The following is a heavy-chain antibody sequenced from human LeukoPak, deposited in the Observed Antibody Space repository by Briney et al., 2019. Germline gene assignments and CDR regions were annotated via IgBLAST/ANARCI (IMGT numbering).Heavy chain of an antibody. CDR1: GGTFSSYA. CDR2: ISAYNGNT. V-gene: IGHV1-18*01. J-gene: IGHJ4*02. Sequence: ASVKVSCKASGGTFSSYAISWVRQAPGQGLEWMGWISAYNGNTNYAQKLQGRVTMTTDTSTSTAYMELRSLRSDDTAVYYCARDSLRFLEWLFNQYYFDYWGQGTLVTVSS. CDR3: ARDSLRFLEWLFNQYYFDY. D-gene: IGHD3-3*01.